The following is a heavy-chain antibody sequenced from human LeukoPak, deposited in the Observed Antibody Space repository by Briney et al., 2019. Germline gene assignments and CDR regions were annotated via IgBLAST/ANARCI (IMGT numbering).Heavy chain of an antibody. V-gene: IGHV4-30-4*08. CDR1: GGSISSGDYY. Sequence: SETLSLTCTVSGGSISSGDYYWSWIRQPPGKGLEWIGYIYYSGSTYYNPSLKSRVTISVDTSKNQFSLKLRSVTAADTAVYYCARAEWAAVDYWGQGTLVTVSS. J-gene: IGHJ4*02. D-gene: IGHD1-14*01. CDR2: IYYSGST. CDR3: ARAEWAAVDY.